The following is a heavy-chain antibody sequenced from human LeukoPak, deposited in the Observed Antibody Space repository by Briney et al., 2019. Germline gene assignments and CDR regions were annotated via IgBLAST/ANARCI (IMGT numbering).Heavy chain of an antibody. CDR2: FDPEDGET. CDR1: GYTLTELS. J-gene: IGHJ4*02. D-gene: IGHD6-13*01. Sequence: GASVKVSCKVSGYTLTELSMHWVRQAPGKGLEWMGGFDPEDGETIYAQKFQGRVTMTEDTSTDTAYMELSSLRSEDTAVYYCATPPGIAAAGTPYYFDYWGQGTLVTVSS. V-gene: IGHV1-24*01. CDR3: ATPPGIAAAGTPYYFDY.